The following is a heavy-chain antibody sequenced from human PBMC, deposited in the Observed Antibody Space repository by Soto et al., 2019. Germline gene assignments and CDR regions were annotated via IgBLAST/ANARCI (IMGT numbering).Heavy chain of an antibody. CDR2: IWYDGSNK. CDR3: AREYAIAAAGTHWFDP. V-gene: IGHV3-33*01. J-gene: IGHJ5*02. CDR1: GFTFGDYA. D-gene: IGHD6-13*01. Sequence: PGGSLRLSCTASGFTFGDYAMSWFRQAPGKGLEWVAVIWYDGSNKDYADSVKGRFTISRDNSKNTLYLQMNSLRVDDTAVYYCAREYAIAAAGTHWFDPWGQGTLVTVSS.